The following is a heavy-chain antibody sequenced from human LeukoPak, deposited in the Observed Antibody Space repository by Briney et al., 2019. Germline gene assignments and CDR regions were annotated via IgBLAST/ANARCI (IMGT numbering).Heavy chain of an antibody. Sequence: PGGSLRLSCAASGFTFSTYSMHWVRQAPGKGLEWVSYISSSSSTIYYADSVKGRFTISRDNSKNTLFLQMNSLRAEDTAVYFCARDVGGGDTFDYWGQGTLVTVSS. V-gene: IGHV3-48*01. CDR1: GFTFSTYS. J-gene: IGHJ4*02. CDR3: ARDVGGGDTFDY. CDR2: ISSSSSTI. D-gene: IGHD2-21*02.